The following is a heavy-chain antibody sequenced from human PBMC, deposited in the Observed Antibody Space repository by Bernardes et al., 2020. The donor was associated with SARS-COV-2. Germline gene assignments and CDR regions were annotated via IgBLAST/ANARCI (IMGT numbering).Heavy chain of an antibody. CDR3: ATAGVVTAISYFDY. D-gene: IGHD2-21*02. CDR2: FDPEDGET. V-gene: IGHV1-24*01. Sequence: SVKVSCKVSGYTLTELSMHWVRQAPGKGLEWMGGFDPEDGETIYAQKFQGRVTMTEDTSTDTAYLELSSLRSEDTAVYYCATAGVVTAISYFDYWGQGTLVTVSS. CDR1: GYTLTELS. J-gene: IGHJ4*02.